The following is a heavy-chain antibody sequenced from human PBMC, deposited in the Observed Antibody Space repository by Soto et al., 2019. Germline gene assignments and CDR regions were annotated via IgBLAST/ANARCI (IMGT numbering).Heavy chain of an antibody. CDR2: ILHSGST. D-gene: IGHD1-26*01. Sequence: SETLSLTCAVSGDSISSFNWWSWVRQPPGKGPEWIGEILHSGSTTYNPSLKSRVTISLDKSKNQFSLKLTSVTAADTAVYYCARDAAVGLFDYWGQGTLVTVS. CDR3: ARDAAVGLFDY. CDR1: GDSISSFNW. V-gene: IGHV4-4*02. J-gene: IGHJ4*02.